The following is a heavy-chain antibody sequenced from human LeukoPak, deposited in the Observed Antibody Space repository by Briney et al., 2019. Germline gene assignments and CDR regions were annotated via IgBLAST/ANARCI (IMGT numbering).Heavy chain of an antibody. J-gene: IGHJ5*02. CDR1: GYTFNNYG. CDR2: VTSYNGDT. CDR3: AKDWHILTGRNCFDP. Sequence: GASVKVSCKASGYTFNNYGISWVRQAPGQGLEWMGWVTSYNGDTNYAQKFQGRVTMSMDTSTSTAYMELRSLRFDDTAIYYCAKDWHILTGRNCFDPWGQGTLVTVSS. D-gene: IGHD3-9*01. V-gene: IGHV1-18*01.